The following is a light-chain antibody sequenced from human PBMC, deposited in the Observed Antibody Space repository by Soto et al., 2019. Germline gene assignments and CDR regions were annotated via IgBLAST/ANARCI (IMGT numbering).Light chain of an antibody. CDR3: SSYTSSYFYV. Sequence: QSVLTQPPSASGSPGQSVAISCTGTSSDVGGYNYVSWYQQHPGKAPKLMIYEVNKRPSGVPDRFSGSKSGNTASLTVSGLQAEDEADYYCSSYTSSYFYVFGPGTKVTV. CDR2: EVN. J-gene: IGLJ1*01. CDR1: SSDVGGYNY. V-gene: IGLV2-8*01.